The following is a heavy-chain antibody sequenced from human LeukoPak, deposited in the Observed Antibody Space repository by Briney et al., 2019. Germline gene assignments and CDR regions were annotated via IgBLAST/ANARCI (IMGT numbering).Heavy chain of an antibody. J-gene: IGHJ4*02. Sequence: KTGGSLTLFCVASGFSFRSYWMSWVRQAPGKGLEWVASIKEDGSDKYYVDSVKGRFTISRDNARNSLYLQMNSLRAEDTAVYYCARVLWFGGIYYFDSWGQGTMVTVSS. CDR1: GFSFRSYW. CDR2: IKEDGSDK. CDR3: ARVLWFGGIYYFDS. V-gene: IGHV3-7*04. D-gene: IGHD3-10*01.